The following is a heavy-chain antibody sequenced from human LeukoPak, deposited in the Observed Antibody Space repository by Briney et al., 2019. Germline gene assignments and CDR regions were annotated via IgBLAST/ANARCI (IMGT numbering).Heavy chain of an antibody. CDR3: ARGRSSSFYYGMDV. D-gene: IGHD6-13*01. J-gene: IGHJ6*02. CDR1: GYTFTSYG. V-gene: IGHV1-18*01. Sequence: GASVKVSCKASGYTFTSYGISWVRQAPGQGLEWMGWTSAYNGNTNYAQKLQGRVTMTTDTSTSTGYMELRSLRSDDTAVYYCARGRSSSFYYGMDVWGQGTTVTVSS. CDR2: TSAYNGNT.